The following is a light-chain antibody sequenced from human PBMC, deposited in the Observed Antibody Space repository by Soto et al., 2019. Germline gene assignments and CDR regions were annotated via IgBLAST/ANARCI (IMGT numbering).Light chain of an antibody. CDR3: QQYHSSSWT. CDR1: QGIGNA. V-gene: IGKV1-6*01. Sequence: AIQMTPSPSSLSASVGDRVTISCRASQGIGNALGWYQQKPGKPPKVLIYGASNLHSGVPSRFSGSGSGTEFTLTISSLQPDDFATYYCQQYHSSSWTFGQGTKVDIK. J-gene: IGKJ1*01. CDR2: GAS.